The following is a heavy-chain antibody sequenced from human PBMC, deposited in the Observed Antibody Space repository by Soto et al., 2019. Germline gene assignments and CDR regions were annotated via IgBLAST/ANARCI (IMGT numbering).Heavy chain of an antibody. CDR1: GFTFSSYS. D-gene: IGHD3-10*01. V-gene: IGHV3-21*02. CDR3: AREGGPGFGELLV. J-gene: IGHJ4*02. Sequence: EVQLVESGGGLVKPGGSLRLSCAASGFTFSSYSMDWVRQAPGKGLEWVSSISDSGGYIYYADSLKGRFTISRANAKNSLFLQMDSLRVEDTAVYYCAREGGPGFGELLVWGQGALVTVSS. CDR2: ISDSGGYI.